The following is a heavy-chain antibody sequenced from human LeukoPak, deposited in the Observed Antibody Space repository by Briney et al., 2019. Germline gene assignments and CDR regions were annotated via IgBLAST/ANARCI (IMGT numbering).Heavy chain of an antibody. Sequence: GGSLRLSCAASGFTFGSYGMHWVRQAPGKGLEWVAVISYDGSNKYYADSVKGRFTISRDNAKNTLYLQMNSLRAEDTAVYYCVRSAFLTTEFYFDYWGHGTLVTVSS. D-gene: IGHD4-11*01. V-gene: IGHV3-30*03. CDR2: ISYDGSNK. CDR1: GFTFGSYG. J-gene: IGHJ4*01. CDR3: VRSAFLTTEFYFDY.